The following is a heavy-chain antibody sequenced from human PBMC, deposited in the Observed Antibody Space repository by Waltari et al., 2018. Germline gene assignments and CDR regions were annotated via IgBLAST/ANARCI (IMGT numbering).Heavy chain of an antibody. D-gene: IGHD5-12*01. Sequence: QVQLQESGPGLVKPSETLSLTCTVSGGSISSHSWSWIRQPPGKGLEWIGYIYYSGSTNYNPSLKSRVTISVDTSKNQFSLKLSSVTAADTAVYYCARDGGSGYDYWGQGTLVTVSS. CDR3: ARDGGSGYDY. J-gene: IGHJ4*02. CDR2: IYYSGST. V-gene: IGHV4-59*11. CDR1: GGSISSHS.